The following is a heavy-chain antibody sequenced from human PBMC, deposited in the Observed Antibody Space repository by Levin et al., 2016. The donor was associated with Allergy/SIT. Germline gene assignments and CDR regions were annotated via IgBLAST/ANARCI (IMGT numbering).Heavy chain of an antibody. Sequence: ASVKVSCKASGYTFTSYGISWVRQAPGQGLEWMGWMNPNSGNTGYAQKFQGRVTMTRNTSISTAYMELSSLRSEDTAVYYYARGLHVGGYWGQGTLVTVSS. V-gene: IGHV1-8*02. J-gene: IGHJ4*02. CDR1: GYTFTSYG. CDR2: MNPNSGNT. D-gene: IGHD1-26*01. CDR3: ARGLHVGGY.